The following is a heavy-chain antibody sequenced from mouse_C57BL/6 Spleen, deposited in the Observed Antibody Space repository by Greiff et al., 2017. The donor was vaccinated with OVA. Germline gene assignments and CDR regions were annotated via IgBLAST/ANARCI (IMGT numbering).Heavy chain of an antibody. CDR2: INPGSGGT. D-gene: IGHD1-1*01. CDR3: ARGPTVVDGAMDY. V-gene: IGHV1-54*01. J-gene: IGHJ4*01. CDR1: GYAFTNYL. Sequence: VQLQQSGAELVRPGTSVKVSCKASGYAFTNYLIEWVKQRPGQGLEWIGVINPGSGGTNYNEKFKGKATLTADKSSSTAYMQLSSLTSEDSAVYFCARGPTVVDGAMDYWGQGTSVTVSS.